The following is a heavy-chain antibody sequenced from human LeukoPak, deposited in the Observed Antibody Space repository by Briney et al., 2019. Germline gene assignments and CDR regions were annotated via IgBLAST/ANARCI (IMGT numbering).Heavy chain of an antibody. CDR3: ARPYYYDSRIDP. CDR2: MYYSGST. Sequence: SETLSLTCTVSGGSISSGDYYWSWIRQPPGKGLEWIAYMYYSGSTYYNPSLKSRVTMSADTSKNHLSLKLMSVTVADTAVYHCARPYYYDSRIDPWGQGILVTVSS. CDR1: GGSISSGDYY. D-gene: IGHD3-22*01. J-gene: IGHJ5*02. V-gene: IGHV4-30-4*01.